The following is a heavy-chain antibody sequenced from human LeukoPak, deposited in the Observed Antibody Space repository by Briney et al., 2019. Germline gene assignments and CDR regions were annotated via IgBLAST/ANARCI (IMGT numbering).Heavy chain of an antibody. Sequence: GASVKVSCKASGGTFSSYAISWVRQAPGQGLEWMGRIIPILGIANYAQKFQGRVTITADKSTSTAYMELSSLRSEDTAVYYCARDPVVPAAKPVYYYGMDVWGQGTTVTVPS. J-gene: IGHJ6*02. CDR3: ARDPVVPAAKPVYYYGMDV. D-gene: IGHD2-2*01. V-gene: IGHV1-69*04. CDR2: IIPILGIA. CDR1: GGTFSSYA.